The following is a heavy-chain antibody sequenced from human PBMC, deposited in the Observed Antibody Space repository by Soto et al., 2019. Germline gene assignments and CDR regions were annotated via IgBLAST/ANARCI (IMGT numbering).Heavy chain of an antibody. V-gene: IGHV1-2*02. CDR2: INPNSGGT. Sequence: ASVKVSCKASGYTFTGYYMHWVRQAPGQGLEWMGWINPNSGGTNYAQKFQGRVTMTRATSISTAYMELSRLRSDDTAVYYCARFSTMVRGLCMDVWGQGTTVTVSS. D-gene: IGHD3-10*01. J-gene: IGHJ6*02. CDR3: ARFSTMVRGLCMDV. CDR1: GYTFTGYY.